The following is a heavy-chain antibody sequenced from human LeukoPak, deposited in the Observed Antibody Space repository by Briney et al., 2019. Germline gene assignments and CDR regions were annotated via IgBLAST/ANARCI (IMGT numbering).Heavy chain of an antibody. Sequence: GAAVKVSCKASGYTFTTYGVTWERQAPGQGLEWMGWISPYNGDTNYAQNLQGRVTLTRDTSTSTVYMELSSLRSEDAAVYYCARPGHSSGSYHPDYWGQGTLVTISS. CDR1: GYTFTTYG. CDR3: ARPGHSSGSYHPDY. J-gene: IGHJ4*02. D-gene: IGHD3-22*01. V-gene: IGHV1-18*01. CDR2: ISPYNGDT.